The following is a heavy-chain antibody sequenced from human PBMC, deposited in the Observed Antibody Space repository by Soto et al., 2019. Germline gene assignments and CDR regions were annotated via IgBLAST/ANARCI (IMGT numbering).Heavy chain of an antibody. D-gene: IGHD1-7*01. Sequence: GGSLRLSCAASGFTFSSYGMHWVRQAPGKGLEWVAVISYDGSNKYYADSVKGRFTISRDNSKNTLYLQMNSLRAEDTAVYYCAKSRATGTTRGSNGYYFDYWGQGT. V-gene: IGHV3-30*18. CDR3: AKSRATGTTRGSNGYYFDY. CDR1: GFTFSSYG. J-gene: IGHJ4*02. CDR2: ISYDGSNK.